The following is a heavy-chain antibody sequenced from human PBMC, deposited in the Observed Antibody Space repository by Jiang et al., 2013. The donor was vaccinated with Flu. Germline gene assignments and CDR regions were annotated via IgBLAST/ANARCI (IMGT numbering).Heavy chain of an antibody. J-gene: IGHJ6*02. V-gene: IGHV1-2*04. Sequence: GGTNYAQKFQGWVTMTRDTSISTAYMELSRLRSDDTAVYYCARDRILWFGELSEVADVWGQGTTVTVSS. D-gene: IGHD3-10*01. CDR2: GGT. CDR3: ARDRILWFGELSEVADV.